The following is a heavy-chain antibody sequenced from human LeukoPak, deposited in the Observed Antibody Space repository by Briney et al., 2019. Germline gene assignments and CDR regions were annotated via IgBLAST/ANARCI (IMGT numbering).Heavy chain of an antibody. J-gene: IGHJ4*02. D-gene: IGHD3-3*01. V-gene: IGHV7-4-1*02. Sequence: ASVTVSCKASGYTFTSYAMNWVRQAPGQGLEWMGWINTNTGNPTYAQGFTGRFVFSLDTSISTAYLQISSLKAEDTAVYYCARDARGYYDFWSGYYGDYWGQGTLVTVSS. CDR1: GYTFTSYA. CDR3: ARDARGYYDFWSGYYGDY. CDR2: INTNTGNP.